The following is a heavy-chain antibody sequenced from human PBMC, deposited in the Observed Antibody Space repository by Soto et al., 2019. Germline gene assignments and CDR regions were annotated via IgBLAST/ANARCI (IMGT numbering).Heavy chain of an antibody. V-gene: IGHV4-30-2*01. CDR2: IYHSETT. CDR1: GGSISSGGNS. J-gene: IGHJ6*02. Sequence: SETLSLTCAVSGGSISSGGNSWSWIRQPPGKGLEWIGCIYHSETTYYNPSLKSRVTISVDRSKNQFSLKLTSVTAADAAVYYCARSPRYYYGMDVWGQGTTVTVSS. CDR3: ARSPRYYYGMDV.